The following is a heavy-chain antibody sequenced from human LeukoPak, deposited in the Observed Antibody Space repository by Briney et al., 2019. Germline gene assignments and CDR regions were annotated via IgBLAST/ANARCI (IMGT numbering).Heavy chain of an antibody. CDR1: GFTFSGYA. CDR3: AKGYDFWSAEDDY. J-gene: IGHJ4*02. D-gene: IGHD3-3*01. V-gene: IGHV3-23*01. CDR2: VSGSGGGT. Sequence: QPGGSLRLSCAASGFTFSGYAMSWVRQAPGKGLEWVSLVSGSGGGTLYADSVKGRFTISRDNSKNTLYLQMNSLRAEDTAIYYCAKGYDFWSAEDDYWGQGTLVTVSS.